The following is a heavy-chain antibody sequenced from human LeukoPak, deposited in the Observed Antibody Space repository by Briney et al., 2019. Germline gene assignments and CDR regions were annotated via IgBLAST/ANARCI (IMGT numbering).Heavy chain of an antibody. J-gene: IGHJ6*03. D-gene: IGHD2-2*01. CDR2: IYHSGST. CDR3: ARQVPAAPPYYYMDV. V-gene: IGHV4-38-2*01. CDR1: GYSISSGYY. Sequence: PSETLSLTCAVSGYSISSGYYWGWIRQPPGKGLEWIGSIYHSGSTYYNPSLKSRVTISVDTSKNQFSLKLSSVTAADTVVYYCARQVPAAPPYYYMDVWGKGTTVTVSS.